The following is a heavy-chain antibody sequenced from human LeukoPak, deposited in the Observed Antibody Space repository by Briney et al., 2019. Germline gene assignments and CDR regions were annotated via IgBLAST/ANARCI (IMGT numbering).Heavy chain of an antibody. CDR3: ARVAAAAGNNWFDP. V-gene: IGHV4-4*07. J-gene: IGHJ5*02. D-gene: IGHD6-13*01. CDR2: IYNSGST. Sequence: SETLSLTCTVSGAYISTYYWNWIRQPAGKGLEWIGHIYNSGSTNYNPSLKSRLTMSVDTSKNQFSLNLSSLTAADTGVYYCARVAAAAGNNWFDPWGQGTLVTVSS. CDR1: GAYISTYY.